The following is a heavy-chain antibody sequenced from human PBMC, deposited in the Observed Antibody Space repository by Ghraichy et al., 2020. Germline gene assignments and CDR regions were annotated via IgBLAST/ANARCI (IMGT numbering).Heavy chain of an antibody. CDR1: GGSISSSSYY. CDR2: IYYSGST. CDR3: ARQWNGSGPFDP. J-gene: IGHJ5*02. V-gene: IGHV4-39*01. D-gene: IGHD3-10*01. Sequence: SETLSLTCTVSGGSISSSSYYWGWIRQPPGKGLEWIGSIYYSGSTYYNPSLKSRVTITVDTSKNQFSLKLSSVTAADTAVYYCARQWNGSGPFDPWGQGTLVTVSS.